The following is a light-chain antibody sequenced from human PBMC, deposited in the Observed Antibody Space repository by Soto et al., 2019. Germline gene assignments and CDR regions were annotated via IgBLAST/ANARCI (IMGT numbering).Light chain of an antibody. CDR1: QSVSSSY. Sequence: DIVLTQSPCSLSLSPGERATITCRASQSVSSSYLAWYQQKPGQAPSLLIYGASSWDSGIPYRFSGSCSGTDFTLTISRLQPEDFAVYYCQQYGSSPFTFGEGTKLEIK. CDR2: GAS. V-gene: IGKV3-20*01. CDR3: QQYGSSPFT. J-gene: IGKJ5*01.